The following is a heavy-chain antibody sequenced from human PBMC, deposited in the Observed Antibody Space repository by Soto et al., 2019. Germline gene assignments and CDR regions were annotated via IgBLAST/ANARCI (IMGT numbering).Heavy chain of an antibody. CDR3: ARGPAAGRGWFDP. D-gene: IGHD6-13*01. CDR1: GGSFSGYY. CDR2: INHSGST. Sequence: QVQLQQWGAGLLKPSETLSLTCAVYGGSFSGYYWSWIRQPPGKGLEWIGEINHSGSTNYNPSLKSRVTISVDTSKNQFSLKLSSVTAADTAVYYCARGPAAGRGWFDPWGQGTLDTVSS. V-gene: IGHV4-34*01. J-gene: IGHJ5*02.